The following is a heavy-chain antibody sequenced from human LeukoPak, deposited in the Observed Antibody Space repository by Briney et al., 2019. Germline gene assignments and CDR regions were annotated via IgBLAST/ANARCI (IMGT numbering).Heavy chain of an antibody. CDR3: ARGSTLYDYVWGSYRTGYYFDY. Sequence: SETPSLTCAVYGGSFSGYYWSWIRQPPGKGLEWIGEINHSGSTNYNPSLKSRVTISVDTSKNQVSLKLSSVTAADTAVYYCARGSTLYDYVWGSYRTGYYFDYWGQGTLVTVSS. CDR2: INHSGST. CDR1: GGSFSGYY. V-gene: IGHV4-34*01. J-gene: IGHJ4*02. D-gene: IGHD3-16*02.